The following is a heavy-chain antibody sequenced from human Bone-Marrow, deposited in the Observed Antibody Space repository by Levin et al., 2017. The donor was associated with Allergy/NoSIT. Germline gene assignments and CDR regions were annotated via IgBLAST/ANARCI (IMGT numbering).Heavy chain of an antibody. J-gene: IGHJ4*02. CDR1: GYNFFNYG. V-gene: IGHV1-18*01. Sequence: PGESLKISCKTSGYNFFNYGITWVRQAPGQGLEWMGWINVHNSNINYAQNLQDRVTMTTDTSTNVAYMELRNLRSDDTAVYYCVRGLGYMGQFDYWGQGTLVTVSS. D-gene: IGHD3-16*02. CDR3: VRGLGYMGQFDY. CDR2: INVHNSNI.